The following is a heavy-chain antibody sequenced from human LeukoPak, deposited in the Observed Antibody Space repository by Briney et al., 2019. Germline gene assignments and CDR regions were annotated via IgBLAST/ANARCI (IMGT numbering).Heavy chain of an antibody. CDR2: INPNSGGT. V-gene: IGHV1-2*02. D-gene: IGHD6-13*01. CDR3: ARAIAGAGSKGYFDY. Sequence: GASVKVSCKASGYTFTDYYMHWVRQAPGQGLEWMGWINPNSGGTNYAQKFQDRVTMTRDTSISTAYMELSRLRSDDRTVYYCARAIAGAGSKGYFDYWGQGTLVTVSS. CDR1: GYTFTDYY. J-gene: IGHJ4*02.